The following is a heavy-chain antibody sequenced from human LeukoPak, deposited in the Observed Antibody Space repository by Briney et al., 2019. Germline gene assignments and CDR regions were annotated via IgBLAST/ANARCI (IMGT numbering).Heavy chain of an antibody. D-gene: IGHD4-17*01. Sequence: GGSLRLSCAASGFTFSSSAMSWVRQAPGKGLEWVSSISGSGGTTYYADSVKGRFTISRDDSKNTLDLQLNSLRAEDTAVYYCAKRSGDGRFYFDCWGQGTLVTVSS. J-gene: IGHJ4*02. CDR1: GFTFSSSA. CDR2: ISGSGGTT. CDR3: AKRSGDGRFYFDC. V-gene: IGHV3-23*01.